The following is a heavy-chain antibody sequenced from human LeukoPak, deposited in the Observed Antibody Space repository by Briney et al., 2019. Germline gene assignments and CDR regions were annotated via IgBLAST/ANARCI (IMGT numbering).Heavy chain of an antibody. V-gene: IGHV4-34*08. D-gene: IGHD3-10*01. CDR3: AGFGARWFDP. Sequence: GSLRLSCAASGFTFDDYAMHWVRQAPGKGLEWIGEINHSGSTNYNPSLKSRVTISVDTSKNQFSLKLSSVTAADTAVYYCAGFGARWFDPWGQGTLVTVSS. CDR1: GFTFDDYA. J-gene: IGHJ5*02. CDR2: INHSGST.